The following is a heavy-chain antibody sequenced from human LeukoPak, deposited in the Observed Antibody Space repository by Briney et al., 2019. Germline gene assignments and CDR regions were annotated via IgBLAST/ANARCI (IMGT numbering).Heavy chain of an antibody. V-gene: IGHV3-74*01. J-gene: IGHJ4*01. Sequence: GGSLRLSCAVSGFKFNSYWMNWVRQVNTHGNTANYADSVKGRFTISRDNAKSTLYLQMNSLRAEDTAIYYCVRDNAYTFDYWGHGTLVTVSS. CDR2: NTHGNTA. CDR3: VRDNAYTFDY. D-gene: IGHD5-24*01. CDR1: GFKFNSYW.